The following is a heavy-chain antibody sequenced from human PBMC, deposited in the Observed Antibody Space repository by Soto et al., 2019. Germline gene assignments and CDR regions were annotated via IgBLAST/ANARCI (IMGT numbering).Heavy chain of an antibody. CDR1: GFTVSSNY. Sequence: EVQLVESGGGLIQPGGSLRLSCAASGFTVSSNYMSWVRQAPGKGLEWVSVIYSGGSTYYADSVKGRFTISRDNSKNTLYLQMNSLRAEDTAVYYCFGLLTNYFYGMDVWGQGTTVTVSS. CDR2: IYSGGST. CDR3: FGLLTNYFYGMDV. D-gene: IGHD3-22*01. V-gene: IGHV3-53*01. J-gene: IGHJ6*02.